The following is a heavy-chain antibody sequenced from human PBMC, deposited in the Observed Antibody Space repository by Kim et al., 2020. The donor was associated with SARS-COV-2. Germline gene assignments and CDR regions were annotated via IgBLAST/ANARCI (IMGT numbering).Heavy chain of an antibody. CDR3: ARADILPRRGPDGSGSQGQNDYYYGMDV. CDR1: GGSFSGYY. D-gene: IGHD3-10*01. V-gene: IGHV4-34*01. J-gene: IGHJ6*02. CDR2: INHSGST. Sequence: SETLSLTCAVYGGSFSGYYWSWIRQPPGKGLEWIGEINHSGSTNYNPSLKSRVTISVDTSKNQFSLKLSSVTAADTAVYYCARADILPRRGPDGSGSQGQNDYYYGMDVWGQGTTVTVSS.